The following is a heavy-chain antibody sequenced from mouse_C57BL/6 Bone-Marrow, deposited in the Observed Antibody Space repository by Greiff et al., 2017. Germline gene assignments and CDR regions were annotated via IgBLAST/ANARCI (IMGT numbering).Heavy chain of an antibody. CDR1: GYTFTDYY. Sequence: QVQLQQSGAELVKPGASVKISCKASGYTFTDYYINWVKQRPGQGLEWIVKIGPGSGSTYYNEKFKGKATLTADKSSSPAYMQLSSLTSEDSAVYFCSRRDYWGQGTTPTVSS. J-gene: IGHJ2*01. CDR3: SRRDY. CDR2: IGPGSGST. V-gene: IGHV1-77*01.